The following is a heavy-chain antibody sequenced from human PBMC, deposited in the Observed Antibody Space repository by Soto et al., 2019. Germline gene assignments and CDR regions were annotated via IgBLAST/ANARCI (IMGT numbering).Heavy chain of an antibody. CDR2: ISSSSSYI. CDR1: GFTFSSYS. J-gene: IGHJ6*02. CDR3: ARGYSSGWYLAYYYYYGMDV. V-gene: IGHV3-21*01. Sequence: AGGSLRLSCAASGFTFSSYSMNWVRQAPGRGLEWVSSISSSSSYIYYADSVKGRFTISRDNAKNSLYLQMNSLRAEDTAVYYCARGYSSGWYLAYYYYYGMDVWGQGTTVTV. D-gene: IGHD6-19*01.